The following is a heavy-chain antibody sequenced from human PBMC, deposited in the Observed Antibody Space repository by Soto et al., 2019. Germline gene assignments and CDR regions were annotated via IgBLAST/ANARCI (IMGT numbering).Heavy chain of an antibody. CDR3: ARAKIHSTHYYYGMDV. Sequence: SETLSLTCTVSGGSISSYYWSWIRQPPGKGLEWIGYIYYSGSTNYNPSLKSRVTISVDTSKNQSSLKLSSVTAADTAVYYCARAKIHSTHYYYGMDVWGQGTTVTVS. D-gene: IGHD6-13*01. CDR1: GGSISSYY. V-gene: IGHV4-59*01. J-gene: IGHJ6*02. CDR2: IYYSGST.